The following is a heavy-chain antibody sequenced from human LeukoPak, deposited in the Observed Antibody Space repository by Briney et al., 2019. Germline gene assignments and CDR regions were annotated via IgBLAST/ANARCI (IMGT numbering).Heavy chain of an antibody. V-gene: IGHV1-24*01. CDR3: ARDHNSENWGSLGG. J-gene: IGHJ4*02. CDR1: GYTLTELS. CDR2: FDPEDGET. D-gene: IGHD7-27*01. Sequence: ASVKVSCKVSGYTLTELSMHWVRQAPGKGLEGMGGFDPEDGETIYAQKFQGRVTITRDTSINTAYMDLSRLTSDDTALYYCARDHNSENWGSLGGWGQGTLVTVSS.